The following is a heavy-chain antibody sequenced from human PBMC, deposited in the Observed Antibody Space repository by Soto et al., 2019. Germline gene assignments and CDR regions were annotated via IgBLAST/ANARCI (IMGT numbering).Heavy chain of an antibody. Sequence: QVQLVESGGGVVQPGRSLRLCYVASGFTFSNNGIHWVRQAPGKGLEWVAVISSDGSKKYYADSVKGRFTISRDNSKNTLYLQMNSLRAEDTAVYYCAMDLYGGSSRFDYWGQGTLVTVSS. CDR1: GFTFSNNG. CDR2: ISSDGSKK. D-gene: IGHD2-15*01. CDR3: AMDLYGGSSRFDY. V-gene: IGHV3-30*03. J-gene: IGHJ4*02.